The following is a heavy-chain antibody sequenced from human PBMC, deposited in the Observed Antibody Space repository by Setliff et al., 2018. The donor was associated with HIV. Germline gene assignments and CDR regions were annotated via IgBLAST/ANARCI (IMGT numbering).Heavy chain of an antibody. CDR1: GFTFDDYA. Sequence: LRLSCAASGFTFDDYAMHWVRQVPGKGLEWVSLISWDGGSTYYSDSVKGRFTISRDNRKNSLFLQMNSLRAEDTAFYYCAKDTYTNGWHTTNFYHYGLEVWGQGTTVTVSS. J-gene: IGHJ6*02. V-gene: IGHV3-43D*03. CDR2: ISWDGGST. D-gene: IGHD6-19*01. CDR3: AKDTYTNGWHTTNFYHYGLEV.